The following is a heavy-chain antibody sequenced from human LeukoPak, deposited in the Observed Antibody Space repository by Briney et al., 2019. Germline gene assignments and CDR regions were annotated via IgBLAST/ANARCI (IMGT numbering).Heavy chain of an antibody. CDR2: ISGSGGST. J-gene: IGHJ4*02. Sequence: PGGSLRLSCAASGFTFSSYAMSWVRQAPGKGLEWVSAISGSGGSTYYADSVKGRCTISRDNSKNTLYLQLNSLRAEDTAVYYCAKEAIHCSSTSCYDYWGQGTVVSVSS. CDR1: GFTFSSYA. CDR3: AKEAIHCSSTSCYDY. D-gene: IGHD2-2*01. V-gene: IGHV3-23*01.